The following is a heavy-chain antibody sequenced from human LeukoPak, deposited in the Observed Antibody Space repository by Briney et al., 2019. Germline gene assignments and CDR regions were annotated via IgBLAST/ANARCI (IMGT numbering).Heavy chain of an antibody. CDR3: ARDPEDILTGYYLDY. J-gene: IGHJ4*02. V-gene: IGHV3-21*01. Sequence: GGSLRLSCAASGFTFSSYSMNWVRQAPGKGLEWVSSISSSSSYIYYADSVKGRFTISRDNAKNSLYLQMNSLRAEDTAVYYCARDPEDILTGYYLDYWGQGTLVTVSS. D-gene: IGHD3-9*01. CDR2: ISSSSSYI. CDR1: GFTFSSYS.